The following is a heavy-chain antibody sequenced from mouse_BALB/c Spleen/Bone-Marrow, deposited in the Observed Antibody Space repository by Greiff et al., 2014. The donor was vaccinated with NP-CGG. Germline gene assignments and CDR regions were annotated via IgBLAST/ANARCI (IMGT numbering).Heavy chain of an antibody. Sequence: EVMLVESGGGLVQPGGSLELSCAASGFTFSSYTMSWVRQTPEKRLEWVAYISNGGGSTYYPDTVKGRFTISRDNAKNTLYLQMSSLKSEDTAMYYCARQIYFPYFDYWGQGTTLTVSS. CDR1: GFTFSSYT. CDR2: ISNGGGST. J-gene: IGHJ2*01. V-gene: IGHV5-12-2*01. CDR3: ARQIYFPYFDY. D-gene: IGHD2-1*01.